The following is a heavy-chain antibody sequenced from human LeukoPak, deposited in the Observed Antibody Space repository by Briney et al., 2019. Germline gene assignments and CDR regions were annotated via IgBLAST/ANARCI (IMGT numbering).Heavy chain of an antibody. V-gene: IGHV3-21*04. Sequence: GGSLRLSCAASGFTFSSYSMNWVRQAPGKGLEWVSSISSSSSYIYYADSVKGRFTISRDNAKNSLYLQMNSLRSEDTAVYYCARGGGIYCSSTSCYIGWFDPWGQGTLVTISS. CDR2: ISSSSSYI. D-gene: IGHD2-2*02. CDR1: GFTFSSYS. CDR3: ARGGGIYCSSTSCYIGWFDP. J-gene: IGHJ5*02.